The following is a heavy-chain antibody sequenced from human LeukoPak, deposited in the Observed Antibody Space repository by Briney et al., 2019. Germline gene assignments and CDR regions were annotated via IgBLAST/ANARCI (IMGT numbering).Heavy chain of an antibody. V-gene: IGHV3-23*01. J-gene: IGHJ4*02. CDR2: IIDSGNSV. CDR1: GFTFSSCA. Sequence: PGGSLRLSCAASGFTFSSCAMSWVRQAPGKGLEWVSTIIDSGNSVYYADSVEGRFTISRDNSKNTLYLQMNSLSAGDTAVYYCAKDPIFSGSYGVFDSWGQGTLVTVSS. CDR3: AKDPIFSGSYGVFDS. D-gene: IGHD1-26*01.